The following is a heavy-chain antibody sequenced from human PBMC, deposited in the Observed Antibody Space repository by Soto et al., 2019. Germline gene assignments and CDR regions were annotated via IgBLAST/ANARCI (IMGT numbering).Heavy chain of an antibody. CDR3: ARGLDYYDSSGYYPSPYNWFDP. CDR2: IYPGDSDT. D-gene: IGHD3-22*01. CDR1: GYSFTSYW. J-gene: IGHJ5*02. Sequence: GESLKISCKGSGYSFTSYWIGWVRQMTGKGLEWMGIIYPGDSDTRYSPSFQGQVTISADKSISTAYLQWSSLKASDTAMYYCARGLDYYDSSGYYPSPYNWFDPWGQGTLVTVSS. V-gene: IGHV5-51*01.